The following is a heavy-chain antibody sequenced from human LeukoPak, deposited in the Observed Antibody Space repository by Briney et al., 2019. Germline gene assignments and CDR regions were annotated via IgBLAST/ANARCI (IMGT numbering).Heavy chain of an antibody. CDR3: AVVGAPVVGAFDI. J-gene: IGHJ3*02. Sequence: SETLSLTCTVSAASISSSSYYWGWIRQPPGKGLEWIGYIYYRGSTYYNPSLKSRLTLSVDTSKNQFSLKLTSVTAADTAVCYCAVVGAPVVGAFDIWGQGTMVTVSS. D-gene: IGHD1-26*01. CDR2: IYYRGST. V-gene: IGHV4-39*01. CDR1: AASISSSSYY.